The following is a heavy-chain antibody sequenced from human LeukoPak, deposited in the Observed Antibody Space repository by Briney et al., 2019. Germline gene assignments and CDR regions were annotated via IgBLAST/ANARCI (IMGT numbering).Heavy chain of an antibody. Sequence: PGRSLRLSCAASGFTFSSYGMHWVRQAPGKGLEWVAVIWYDGSNKYYADSVKGRFTISRDNSRNMLYLQMNSLRVEDTAVYYCARDPYSSSSVFFYYYMNVWGEGTTVTVSS. V-gene: IGHV3-33*01. D-gene: IGHD6-6*01. J-gene: IGHJ6*03. CDR1: GFTFSSYG. CDR2: IWYDGSNK. CDR3: ARDPYSSSSVFFYYYMNV.